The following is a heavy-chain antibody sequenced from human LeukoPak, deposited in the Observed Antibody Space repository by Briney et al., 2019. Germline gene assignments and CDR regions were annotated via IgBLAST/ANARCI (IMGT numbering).Heavy chain of an antibody. V-gene: IGHV3-23*01. CDR3: AKESQTYYDIMTGYPNYYFDY. Sequence: GGSLRLSCAASKFTFSTSAMSWVRQAPGKGLEWVSAISGSGANTYYVDSVKGRFTISRDNSKNTLYLEMSSLRSDDPAVYYCAKESQTYYDIMTGYPNYYFDYWGQGTLVTVSS. J-gene: IGHJ4*02. CDR1: KFTFSTSA. D-gene: IGHD3-9*01. CDR2: ISGSGANT.